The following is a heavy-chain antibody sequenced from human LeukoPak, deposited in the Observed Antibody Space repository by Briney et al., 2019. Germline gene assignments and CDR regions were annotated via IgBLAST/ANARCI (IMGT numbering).Heavy chain of an antibody. CDR3: AKLFWSGYYSGNTPIDY. D-gene: IGHD3-3*01. J-gene: IGHJ4*02. CDR2: ISAGGDST. V-gene: IGHV3-23*01. CDR1: GFTFSSSA. Sequence: GGSLRISCAASGFTFSSSAMSWVRQAPGKGLEWVSGISAGGDSTYYADSVKGRITISRDNSKNTLYLQMNSLRAEDTAVYYCAKLFWSGYYSGNTPIDYWGQGALVCVSS.